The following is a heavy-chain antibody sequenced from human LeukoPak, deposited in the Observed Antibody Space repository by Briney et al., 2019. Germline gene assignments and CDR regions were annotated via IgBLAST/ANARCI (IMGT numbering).Heavy chain of an antibody. CDR3: AKDRSGHYGNDGFDI. Sequence: GRSLRLSCAASGFTFEDYAMHWVRQAPGKGLEWVSGINWNSGQIDYADSVKGRFTVSRDNAKNSLYLQMNSLRAEDTALYYCAKDRSGHYGNDGFDIWGQGTMVTVSS. CDR1: GFTFEDYA. V-gene: IGHV3-9*01. D-gene: IGHD3-22*01. J-gene: IGHJ3*02. CDR2: INWNSGQI.